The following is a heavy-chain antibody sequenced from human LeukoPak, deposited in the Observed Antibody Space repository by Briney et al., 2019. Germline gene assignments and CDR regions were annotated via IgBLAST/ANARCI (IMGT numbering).Heavy chain of an antibody. CDR3: AKDRKQWLVLDY. D-gene: IGHD6-19*01. V-gene: IGHV3-30*18. CDR1: GFPFNKYG. CDR2: ISYDGSNK. J-gene: IGHJ4*02. Sequence: GGSLRLSCAASGFPFNKYGMHWVRQAPGKGLEWVAVISYDGSNKYYADSVKGRFTISRDNSKNTLYLQMNSLRAEDTAVYYCAKDRKQWLVLDYWGQGTLVTVSS.